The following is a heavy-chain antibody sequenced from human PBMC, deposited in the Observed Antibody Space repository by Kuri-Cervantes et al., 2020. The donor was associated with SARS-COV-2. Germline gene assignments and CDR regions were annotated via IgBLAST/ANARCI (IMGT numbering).Heavy chain of an antibody. CDR3: ARGALRNIVVVVAATHEFDY. Sequence: GGSLRLSCAASGFTFSDYYMSWIRQAPGKGLEWVSYISSSGSTIYYADSVKGRFTISRDNAKNSLYLQMNSLRAEDTAVYYCARGALRNIVVVVAATHEFDYWGQGTLVTVSS. V-gene: IGHV3-11*04. CDR1: GFTFSDYY. CDR2: ISSSGSTI. J-gene: IGHJ4*02. D-gene: IGHD2-15*01.